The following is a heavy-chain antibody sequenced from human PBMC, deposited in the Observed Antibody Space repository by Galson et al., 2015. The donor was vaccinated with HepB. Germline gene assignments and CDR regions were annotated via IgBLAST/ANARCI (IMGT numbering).Heavy chain of an antibody. V-gene: IGHV3-9*01. D-gene: IGHD2-2*01. CDR1: GFTFRSFG. J-gene: IGHJ6*02. CDR2: ISWNSGRI. CDR3: AKERGGDYQPLFDDYGKNV. Sequence: SLRLSCAASGFTFRSFGMHWVRQAPGKGLEWVSSISWNSGRIDYADSVKGRFTISRDNAKNSLYLKMNSLRPEDTALYFCAKERGGDYQPLFDDYGKNVWGQETTVTVSS.